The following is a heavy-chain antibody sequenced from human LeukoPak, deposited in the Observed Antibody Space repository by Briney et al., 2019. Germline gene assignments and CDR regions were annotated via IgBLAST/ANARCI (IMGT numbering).Heavy chain of an antibody. CDR2: INHSGST. D-gene: IGHD2-15*01. CDR3: ARGFCSGGSCYGAFDI. J-gene: IGHJ3*02. CDR1: GASFSGYY. V-gene: IGHV4-34*01. Sequence: PSETLSLTCAVYGASFSGYYWSWIRQPPGKGLEWIGEINHSGSTNYNPSLKSRVTISVDTSKKQFSLKQSSVTAADTAVYYCARGFCSGGSCYGAFDIWGQGTMVTVSS.